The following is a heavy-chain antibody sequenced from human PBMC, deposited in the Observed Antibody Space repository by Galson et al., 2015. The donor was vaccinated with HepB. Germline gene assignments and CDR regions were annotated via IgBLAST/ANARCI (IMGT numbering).Heavy chain of an antibody. CDR1: GFTFSSYA. CDR2: ISGSGGST. CDR3: ASQRYSSGWYSAFDI. D-gene: IGHD6-19*01. J-gene: IGHJ4*02. Sequence: SLRLSCAASGFTFSSYAMSWVRQAPGKGLEWVSAISGSGGSTYYADSVKGRFTISRDNSKNTLYLQMNSLGAEDTAVYYCASQRYSSGWYSAFDIWGQGTLVTVSS. V-gene: IGHV3-23*01.